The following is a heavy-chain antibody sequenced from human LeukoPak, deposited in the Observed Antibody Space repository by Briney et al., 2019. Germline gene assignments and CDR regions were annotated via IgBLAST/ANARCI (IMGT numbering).Heavy chain of an antibody. J-gene: IGHJ6*03. D-gene: IGHD2-2*01. Sequence: ASVKVSCKASGYTFTSYGISWVRQAPGQGLEWMGWISAYNGNTNYAQKLQGRVTMTTDTSTSTVYMELRSLRSDDTAVYYCARGSRSTPYYYYMDVWGKGTTVTVSS. CDR2: ISAYNGNT. CDR1: GYTFTSYG. V-gene: IGHV1-18*01. CDR3: ARGSRSTPYYYYMDV.